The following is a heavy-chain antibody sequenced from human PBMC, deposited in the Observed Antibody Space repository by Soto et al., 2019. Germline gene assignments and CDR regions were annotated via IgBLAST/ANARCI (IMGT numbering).Heavy chain of an antibody. CDR3: ARAARSGITGYALDY. J-gene: IGHJ4*02. D-gene: IGHD5-12*01. CDR2: IKEDGSET. Sequence: GGSLRLSCVASGLMFSRKWLTWVRQSPGKGLEWVANIKEDGSETYYVDSVKGRFTFSRDNAKDSLFLQMISLRVDDSVVYYCARAARSGITGYALDYWGQGTPVTVSS. V-gene: IGHV3-7*01. CDR1: GLMFSRKW.